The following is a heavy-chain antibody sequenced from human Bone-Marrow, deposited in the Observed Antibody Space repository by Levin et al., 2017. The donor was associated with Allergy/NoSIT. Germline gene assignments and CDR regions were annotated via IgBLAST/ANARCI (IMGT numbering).Heavy chain of an antibody. J-gene: IGHJ4*02. V-gene: IGHV3-23*01. CDR1: GFTFSSYA. CDR2: ISGSGGST. CDR3: AKGGDTYSSSWYVVDY. Sequence: GESLKISCAASGFTFSSYAMSWVRQAPGKGLEWVSAISGSGGSTYYADSVKGRFTISRDNSKNTLYLQMNSLRAEDTAVYYCAKGGDTYSSSWYVVDYWGQGTLVTVSS. D-gene: IGHD6-13*01.